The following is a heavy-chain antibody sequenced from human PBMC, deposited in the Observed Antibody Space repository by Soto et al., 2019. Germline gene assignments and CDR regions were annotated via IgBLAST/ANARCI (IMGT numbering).Heavy chain of an antibody. CDR2: ISNTATNT. V-gene: IGHV3-23*01. CDR3: AVQLWDSGY. CDR1: GFTFTHYG. J-gene: IGHJ4*02. Sequence: EVQLLQSGGRLVQPGGSLTLSCVASGFTFTHYGMAWVRQAPGKGLEWVSSISNTATNTHYADPVEGRFIISRDQSRSTVYLHRNSLRAYDTAIYYCAVQLWDSGYWGQGTLVTVSS. D-gene: IGHD5-18*01.